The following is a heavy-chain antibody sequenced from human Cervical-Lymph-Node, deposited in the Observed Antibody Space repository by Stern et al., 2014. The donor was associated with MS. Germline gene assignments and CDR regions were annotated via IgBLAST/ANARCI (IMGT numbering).Heavy chain of an antibody. CDR3: VRRSDWFDY. CDR2: VYYRGDT. Sequence: QMQLVQSGPGLVKPSETLSLTCTVSGGSITDYFWTWIRQPPGKTLEWIGNVYYRGDTYSNPSLTSRVTISVDTSKKQVSLKLRSVTAADTAVYFCVRRSDWFDYWGQGILVTVSS. V-gene: IGHV4-59*01. J-gene: IGHJ4*02. CDR1: GGSITDYF. D-gene: IGHD3-9*01.